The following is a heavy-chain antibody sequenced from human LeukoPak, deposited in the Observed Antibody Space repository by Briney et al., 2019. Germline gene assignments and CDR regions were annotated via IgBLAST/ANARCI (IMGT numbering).Heavy chain of an antibody. Sequence: ASVKVSCKASGYTFTSYYMHWVRQAPGQGLEWMGIINPSGGSTSYAQKFQGRVTMTRDMSTSTVYMELSSLRSEDTAVYYCARDPEHYYGSGSYSRYYYMDVWGKGTTVTISS. V-gene: IGHV1-46*01. CDR3: ARDPEHYYGSGSYSRYYYMDV. CDR1: GYTFTSYY. D-gene: IGHD3-10*01. J-gene: IGHJ6*03. CDR2: INPSGGST.